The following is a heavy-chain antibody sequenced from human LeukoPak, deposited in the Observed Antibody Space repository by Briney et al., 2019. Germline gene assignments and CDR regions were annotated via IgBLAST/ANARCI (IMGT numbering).Heavy chain of an antibody. CDR2: IRSKAYGGTT. D-gene: IGHD5-18*01. CDR1: GFTFGDYA. CDR3: TRGTWIQLWFVDY. V-gene: IGHV3-49*04. Sequence: GGSLRLSCTASGFTFGDYAMSWVRRAPGKGLEWVGFIRSKAYGGTTEYAASVKGRFTISRDDSKSIAYLQMNSLKTEDTAVYYCTRGTWIQLWFVDYWGQGTLVTVSS. J-gene: IGHJ4*02.